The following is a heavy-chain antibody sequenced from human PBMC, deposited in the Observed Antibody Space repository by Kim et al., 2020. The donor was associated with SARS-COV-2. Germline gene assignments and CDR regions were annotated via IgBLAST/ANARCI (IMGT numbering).Heavy chain of an antibody. CDR3: AKRSGGSENYYYRMDV. Sequence: GGSLRLSCAASGLTFSSYAMRWVRQAPGKGLEWVSTITGSGGATYYADSVRGRFTISRDNSKNTLYLQMNSLRAEDTAVYYCAKRSGGSENYYYRMDVWGQGTTVTVSS. V-gene: IGHV3-23*01. J-gene: IGHJ6*02. CDR1: GLTFSSYA. CDR2: ITGSGGAT. D-gene: IGHD3-10*01.